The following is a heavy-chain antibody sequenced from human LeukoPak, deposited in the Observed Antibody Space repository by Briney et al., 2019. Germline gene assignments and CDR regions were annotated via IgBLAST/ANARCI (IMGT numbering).Heavy chain of an antibody. D-gene: IGHD1-20*01. CDR1: GFTFSTYG. CDR2: ISWNSGSI. Sequence: GGSLRLSCAASGFTFSTYGMHWVRQAPGKGLEWVSGISWNSGSIGYADSVKGRFTISRDNAKNSLYLQMNSLRAEDMALYYCAKGGITGTWGLYYMDVWGKGTTVTVSS. J-gene: IGHJ6*03. CDR3: AKGGITGTWGLYYMDV. V-gene: IGHV3-9*03.